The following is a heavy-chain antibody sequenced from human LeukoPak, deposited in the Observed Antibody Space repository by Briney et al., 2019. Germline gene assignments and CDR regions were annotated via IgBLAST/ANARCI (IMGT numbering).Heavy chain of an antibody. CDR3: AKWGDYDILTGYYDSDY. J-gene: IGHJ4*01. D-gene: IGHD3-9*01. Sequence: GASLRLFCAASGFIFSNYAMSWVRQAPGEGLEWVSAIGGRDGGTYYADSVKGRFTVSRDEPKNTLYLQMNTLRVEDTAVYYWAKWGDYDILTGYYDSDYWGHGTLVTVSS. CDR1: GFIFSNYA. CDR2: IGGRDGGT. V-gene: IGHV3-23*01.